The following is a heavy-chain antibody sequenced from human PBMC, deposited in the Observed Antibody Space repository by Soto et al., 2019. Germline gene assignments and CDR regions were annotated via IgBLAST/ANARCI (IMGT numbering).Heavy chain of an antibody. D-gene: IGHD3-16*02. CDR3: ARGSLGELSLPNFDY. V-gene: IGHV1-69*13. CDR2: IIPIFGTA. Sequence: GASVKVSCKASGGTFSSYAIRWVRQAPGQGLELMGGIIPIFGTANYAQKFQGRVAITADESTSTAYMELSSLRSEDTAVYYCARGSLGELSLPNFDYWGQGTLVTVYS. CDR1: GGTFSSYA. J-gene: IGHJ4*02.